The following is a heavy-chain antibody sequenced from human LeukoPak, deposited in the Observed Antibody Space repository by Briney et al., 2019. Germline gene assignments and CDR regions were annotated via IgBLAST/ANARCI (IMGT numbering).Heavy chain of an antibody. CDR1: GGTFSSYA. Sequence: GSSVKVSCKASGGTFSSYAISWVRQAPGQGLEWMGGIIPIFGTANYAQKFQGRVTITADESTSTAYMELSSLRSEDTAVYYCARVSYSGDFWSGYYRAYYYYMDVWGKGTTVTVSS. CDR2: IIPIFGTA. CDR3: ARVSYSGDFWSGYYRAYYYYMDV. J-gene: IGHJ6*03. V-gene: IGHV1-69*01. D-gene: IGHD3-3*01.